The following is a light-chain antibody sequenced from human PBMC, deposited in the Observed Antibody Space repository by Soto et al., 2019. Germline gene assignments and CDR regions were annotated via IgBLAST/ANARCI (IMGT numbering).Light chain of an antibody. CDR2: AAS. CDR1: QSIRSS. CDR3: QQGYSTPFT. J-gene: IGKJ3*01. V-gene: IGKV1-39*01. Sequence: DIQMTQSPSSLSASVGDRVTITCRTSQSIRSSLNWYQQKPGKAPNLLIYAASRLQSGVPSRFSGRGSGTDFQLTIMRPEPADFSNYFCQQGYSTPFTFGPGTKVDIK.